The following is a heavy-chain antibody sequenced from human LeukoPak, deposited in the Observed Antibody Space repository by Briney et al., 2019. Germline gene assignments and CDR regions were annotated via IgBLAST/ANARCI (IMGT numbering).Heavy chain of an antibody. V-gene: IGHV3-30*02. CDR3: AKGYDSSGFYLDY. CDR2: MRSDGSTK. Sequence: GGSLRLSCAASGFTFSNYGMHWVRQAPGKGLEWVAYMRSDGSTKYYADSVKGRFTISRDNSKNTLYGQMNSLRAEDTAVYYCAKGYDSSGFYLDYWGRGTLVTVSS. D-gene: IGHD3-22*01. CDR1: GFTFSNYG. J-gene: IGHJ4*02.